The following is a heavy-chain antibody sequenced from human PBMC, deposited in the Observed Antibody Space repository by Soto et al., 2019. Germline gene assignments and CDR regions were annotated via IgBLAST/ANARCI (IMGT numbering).Heavy chain of an antibody. CDR3: ARDKGDAYYYGSGSHGGDFDY. CDR2: IIPILGIA. Sequence: QVQLVQSGAEVKKPGSSVKVSCKASGGTFSSYTISWVRQAPGQGLEWMGRIIPILGIANYAQKFQGRVTITADKSTSTAYMELSSLRSEDTAVYYCARDKGDAYYYGSGSHGGDFDYWGQGTLVTVSS. D-gene: IGHD3-10*01. V-gene: IGHV1-69*08. J-gene: IGHJ4*02. CDR1: GGTFSSYT.